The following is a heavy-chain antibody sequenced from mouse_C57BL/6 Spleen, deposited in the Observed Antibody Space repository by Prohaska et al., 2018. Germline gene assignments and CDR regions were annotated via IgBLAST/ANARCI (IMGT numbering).Heavy chain of an antibody. CDR3: ARAPYYYGSSYWYFDV. V-gene: IGHV1-18*01. Sequence: HGKSLEWIGDINPNNGGTIYNQKFKGKATLTVDKSYSTAYMELRSLTSEDTAVYYCARAPYYYGSSYWYFDVWGTGTTVTVSS. CDR2: INPNNGGT. J-gene: IGHJ1*03. D-gene: IGHD1-1*01.